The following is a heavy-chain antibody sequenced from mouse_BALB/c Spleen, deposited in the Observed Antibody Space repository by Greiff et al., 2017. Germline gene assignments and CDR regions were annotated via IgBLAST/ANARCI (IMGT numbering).Heavy chain of an antibody. D-gene: IGHD2-3*01. V-gene: IGHV5-6-4*01. CDR3: TRALYDGYTYAMDY. J-gene: IGHJ4*01. CDR1: GFTFSSYT. CDR2: ISSGGSYT. Sequence: EVQVVESGGGLVKPGGSLKLSCAASGFTFSSYTMSWVRQTPEKRLEWVATISSGGSYTYYPDSVKGRFTISRDNAKNTLYLQMSSLKSEDTAMYYCTRALYDGYTYAMDYWGQGTSVTVSS.